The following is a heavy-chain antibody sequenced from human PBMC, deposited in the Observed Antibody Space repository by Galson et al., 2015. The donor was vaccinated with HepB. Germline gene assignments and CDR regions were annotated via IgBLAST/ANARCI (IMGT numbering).Heavy chain of an antibody. J-gene: IGHJ6*02. CDR2: ISYDGSNK. V-gene: IGHV3-30-3*01. CDR1: GFTFSSYA. CDR3: ATTYYYGSGSYYNPPTYYYYGMDV. D-gene: IGHD3-10*01. Sequence: SLRLSCAASGFTFSSYAMHWVRQAPGKGLEWVAVISYDGSNKYYADSVKGRFTISRDNSKNTLYLQMNSLRAEDTAVYYCATTYYYGSGSYYNPPTYYYYGMDVWGQGTTVTVSS.